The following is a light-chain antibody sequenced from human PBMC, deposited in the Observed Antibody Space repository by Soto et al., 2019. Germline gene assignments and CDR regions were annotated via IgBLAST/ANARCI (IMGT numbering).Light chain of an antibody. CDR2: ASS. V-gene: IGKV1D-12*01. CDR1: QDIRSW. Sequence: IQLTQSPSSVSASVEDRVTITCRASQDIRSWVAWYQQKPGKAPKLLIYASSTLQGGVPSRFSGSGSGTVFSLTISSLQPEDFATYYCQQAHSLPRTFGQGTKVDIK. J-gene: IGKJ1*01. CDR3: QQAHSLPRT.